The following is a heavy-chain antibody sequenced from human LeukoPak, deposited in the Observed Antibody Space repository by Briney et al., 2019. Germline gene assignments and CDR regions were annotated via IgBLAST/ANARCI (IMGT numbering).Heavy chain of an antibody. Sequence: GGSLRLSCAASGFTFSSYAMSWVRQAPGKGLEWVSAISGSGGSTYYADSVKGRFTISRDNSKNTLYLQMNSLRAEDTAVYYCASTKPTYYYDSSGYYLDYWGQGTLVTVSS. CDR3: ASTKPTYYYDSSGYYLDY. J-gene: IGHJ4*02. CDR1: GFTFSSYA. CDR2: ISGSGGST. V-gene: IGHV3-23*01. D-gene: IGHD3-22*01.